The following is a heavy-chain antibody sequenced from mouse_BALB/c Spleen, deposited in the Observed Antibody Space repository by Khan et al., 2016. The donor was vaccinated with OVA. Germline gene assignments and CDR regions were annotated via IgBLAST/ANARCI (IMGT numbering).Heavy chain of an antibody. CDR1: GYTFTTYW. CDR3: KRDGIDY. D-gene: IGHD2-3*01. V-gene: IGHV1-7*01. J-gene: IGHJ2*01. CDR2: INPTSGYT. Sequence: QVRLQQSGAELAKPGASVKMSCKASGYTFTTYWMHWVKQRPGQGLEWIGSINPTSGYTDYNEKFKDRATLSADKSSSTAYMQLSSLTSADSAVYYCKRDGIDYWGQGTTLTVSA.